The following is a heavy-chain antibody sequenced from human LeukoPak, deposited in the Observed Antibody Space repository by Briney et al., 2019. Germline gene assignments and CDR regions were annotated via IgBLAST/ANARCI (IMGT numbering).Heavy chain of an antibody. CDR1: GGSTNTYC. CDR2: IYPSGST. J-gene: IGHJ4*02. D-gene: IGHD5-12*01. V-gene: IGHV4-4*07. Sequence: SETLSLTCTVSGGSTNTYCWSWIRQPAEKGLEWIGRIYPSGSTYYNPSLKSRVTISIDKSTNQFSLRLTSVTAADTAVYYCARDRSGYSEYYFDYWGQGSLVTVSS. CDR3: ARDRSGYSEYYFDY.